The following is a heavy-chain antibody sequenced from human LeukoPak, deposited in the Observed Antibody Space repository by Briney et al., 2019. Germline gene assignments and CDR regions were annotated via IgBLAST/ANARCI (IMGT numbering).Heavy chain of an antibody. CDR1: GGSISSSSYY. CDR3: ARILDTAMASY. V-gene: IGHV4-39*01. J-gene: IGHJ4*02. CDR2: IYYSGST. Sequence: PSETLSLTCTVSGGSISSSSYYWGWIRQPPGKGLEWIGSIYYSGSTYYNPSLKSRVTISVDTSKNQFSLKLSSETAADTAVYYCARILDTAMASYWGQGTLVTVSS. D-gene: IGHD5-18*01.